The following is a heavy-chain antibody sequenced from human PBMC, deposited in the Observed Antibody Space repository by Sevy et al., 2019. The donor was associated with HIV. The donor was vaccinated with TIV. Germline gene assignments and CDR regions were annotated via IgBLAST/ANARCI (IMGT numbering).Heavy chain of an antibody. V-gene: IGHV3-7*01. CDR1: GFTFSNFW. CDR3: ARVYRGDAEYFQH. J-gene: IGHJ1*01. D-gene: IGHD3-10*01. CDR2: IKQDGSEK. Sequence: GGSLRLSCAASGFTFSNFWMSWARQAPGKGLEWVANIKQDGSEKYYVDSVKGRFTISRDNAKNSLYLQMNSLRAEDTAVYYCARVYRGDAEYFQHWGQGTLVTVSS.